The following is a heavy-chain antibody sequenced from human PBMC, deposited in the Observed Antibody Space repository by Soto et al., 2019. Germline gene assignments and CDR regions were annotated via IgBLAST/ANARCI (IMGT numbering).Heavy chain of an antibody. CDR2: IRSTSDVI. J-gene: IGHJ6*03. V-gene: IGHV3-48*01. CDR1: GFTFSSYS. CDR3: ARVGYYDFWSGSLPHSYYMDV. Sequence: PGGSLRLSCAASGFTFSSYSMNWVRQAPGKGLEWVSYIRSTSDVIYYADSVKGRFTISRDNAKNSLSLQMNSLRAEDTAVYYCARVGYYDFWSGSLPHSYYMDVRGTGTTVT. D-gene: IGHD3-3*01.